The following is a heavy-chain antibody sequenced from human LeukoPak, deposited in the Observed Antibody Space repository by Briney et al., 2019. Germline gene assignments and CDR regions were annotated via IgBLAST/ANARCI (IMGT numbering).Heavy chain of an antibody. CDR2: INTNTGNP. V-gene: IGHV7-4-1*02. CDR1: GYTFTSYA. D-gene: IGHD1-26*01. CDR3: ARDGSYSPRCWFDP. J-gene: IGHJ5*02. Sequence: ASVKVSCKASGYTFTSYAMHWVRQAPGQGLEWMGWINTNTGNPTYAQGFTGRFVFSLDTSVSTAYLQISSLKAEDTAVYYCARDGSYSPRCWFDPWGQGTLVTVSS.